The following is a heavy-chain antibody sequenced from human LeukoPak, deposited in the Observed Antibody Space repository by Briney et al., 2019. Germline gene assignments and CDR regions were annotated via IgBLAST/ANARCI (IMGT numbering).Heavy chain of an antibody. J-gene: IGHJ6*02. CDR2: VSGSGGST. D-gene: IGHD2-2*01. V-gene: IGHV3-23*01. CDR1: GXTFSNYA. Sequence: GGSLRLSCAASGXTFSNYAMSWVRQPPGKGLEWVSGVSGSGGSTYYTDSVKGRFTISRDNSENTVYLQMNSLRADDTAVYYCAKWLGYCTSTSCYGMDVWGQGATVTVSS. CDR3: AKWLGYCTSTSCYGMDV.